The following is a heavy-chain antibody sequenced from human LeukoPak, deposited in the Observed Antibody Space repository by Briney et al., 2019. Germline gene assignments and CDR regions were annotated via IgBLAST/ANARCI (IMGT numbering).Heavy chain of an antibody. CDR3: AIYYYDSSGYYPFDY. V-gene: IGHV5-51*01. CDR2: IYPGDSDT. CDR1: GYSFTSYW. J-gene: IGHJ4*02. Sequence: GESLKISCKGSGYSFTSYWIGWVRQMPGKGLEWMGIIYPGDSDTRYSPSFQGQVTISADKSISTAYLQWSSLKASDTAMYYCAIYYYDSSGYYPFDYWGRGTLVTVSS. D-gene: IGHD3-22*01.